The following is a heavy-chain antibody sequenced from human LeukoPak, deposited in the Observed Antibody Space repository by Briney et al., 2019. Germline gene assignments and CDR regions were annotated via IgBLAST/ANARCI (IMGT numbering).Heavy chain of an antibody. CDR2: IYYSGST. D-gene: IGHD3-10*01. J-gene: IGHJ4*02. CDR1: GGSISSYY. V-gene: IGHV4-59*01. Sequence: SETLSLSCTVSGGSISSYYWSWIRQAPGKGLEWIGYIYYSGSTNYNPSLKSRVTTSIDPSRIPFSLKLSSVTAADTAVYYCARVLKFYYSSGSYSYYFDYWGRGTLVTVSS. CDR3: ARVLKFYYSSGSYSYYFDY.